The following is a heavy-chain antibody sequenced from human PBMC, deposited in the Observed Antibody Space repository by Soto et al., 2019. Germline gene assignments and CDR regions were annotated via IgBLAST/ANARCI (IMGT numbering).Heavy chain of an antibody. D-gene: IGHD6-13*01. J-gene: IGHJ4*02. Sequence: QITLKESGPTLVRPTQTFTLTCTFSGFSLSTSRIGVGWIRQPPGTALECLAIIYWDDDKRYRPTLENRLTGTKYTSKNQEVLKTTNKNPMDTATYYCARSRGATAGHHVDYWGERTLVTVAS. V-gene: IGHV2-5*02. CDR1: GFSLSTSRIG. CDR3: ARSRGATAGHHVDY. CDR2: IYWDDDK.